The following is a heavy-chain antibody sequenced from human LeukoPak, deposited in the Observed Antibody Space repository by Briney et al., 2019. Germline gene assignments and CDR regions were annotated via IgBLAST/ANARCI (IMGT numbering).Heavy chain of an antibody. CDR1: GFTFSSYA. V-gene: IGHV3-23*01. J-gene: IGHJ4*02. CDR2: ISGSGSST. CDR3: AKDIRSGYSGYWFGRCDH. D-gene: IGHD5-12*01. Sequence: GGSLRLSCAASGFTFSSYAMSWVRQAPGKGLEWVSDISGSGSSTYYADSVKGRFTISRDNSKNTLYLQMNSLRAEDTAVYYCAKDIRSGYSGYWFGRCDHWGQGTLVTVSS.